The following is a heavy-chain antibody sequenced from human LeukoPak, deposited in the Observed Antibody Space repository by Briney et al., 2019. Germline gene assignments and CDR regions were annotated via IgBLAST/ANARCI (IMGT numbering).Heavy chain of an antibody. J-gene: IGHJ1*01. Sequence: SETLSLTCAVYGGSFSGYYWSWIRQPPGKGLEWIGEINHSGSTNYNPSLKSRVTISVDTSKNQFSLKLSSVTAADTAVYYCAREGFRGSYSGHFQHWGQGTLVTVSS. CDR1: GGSFSGYY. D-gene: IGHD1-26*01. CDR2: INHSGST. V-gene: IGHV4-34*01. CDR3: AREGFRGSYSGHFQH.